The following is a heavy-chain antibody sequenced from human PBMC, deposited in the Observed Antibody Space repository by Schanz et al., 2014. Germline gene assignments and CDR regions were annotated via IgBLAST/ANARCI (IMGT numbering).Heavy chain of an antibody. CDR1: RFTVTNAW. CDR3: ARGGSGSHYRLDY. Sequence: ERLVESGGGLVKPGGSLTLSCAASRFTVTNAWMSWVRQAPGKGLEWVSYISGSSRTIYYADSMKGRFTVSRDNAENALYLQMNSLRAEDTGLYFCARGGSGSHYRLDYWGQGTLVTVSS. D-gene: IGHD1-26*01. V-gene: IGHV3-48*01. J-gene: IGHJ4*02. CDR2: ISGSSRTI.